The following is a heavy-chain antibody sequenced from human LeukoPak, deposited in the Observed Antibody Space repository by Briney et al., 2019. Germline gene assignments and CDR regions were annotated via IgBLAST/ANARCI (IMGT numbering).Heavy chain of an antibody. J-gene: IGHJ6*02. CDR2: IIPIFGTA. CDR1: GGTFISYA. V-gene: IGHV1-69*13. Sequence: GASVKVSCKASGGTFISYAISWVRQAPGQGLEWMGGIIPIFGTANYAQKFQGRVTITADESTSTAYMELSSLRSEDTAVYYCARRDDSSGYSEVGYYGMDVWGQGTTVTVSS. D-gene: IGHD3-22*01. CDR3: ARRDDSSGYSEVGYYGMDV.